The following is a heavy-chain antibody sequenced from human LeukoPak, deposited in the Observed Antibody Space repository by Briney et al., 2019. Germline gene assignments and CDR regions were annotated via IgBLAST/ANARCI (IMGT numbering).Heavy chain of an antibody. Sequence: PGGSLRLSCAASGFTFSSYSMNWVRQAPGKGLEWVSAISGSGGSTYYADSVKGRFTISRDNSKNTLYLQMNSLRAEDTAVYYCAKAVTVAGPNWFDPWGQGTLVTVSS. V-gene: IGHV3-23*01. CDR3: AKAVTVAGPNWFDP. CDR2: ISGSGGST. CDR1: GFTFSSYS. J-gene: IGHJ5*02. D-gene: IGHD6-19*01.